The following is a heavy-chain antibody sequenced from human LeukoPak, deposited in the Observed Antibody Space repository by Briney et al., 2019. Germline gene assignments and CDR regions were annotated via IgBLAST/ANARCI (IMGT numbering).Heavy chain of an antibody. CDR2: INHSGST. J-gene: IGHJ6*04. CDR3: ARDGTTVSPAV. CDR1: GGSFSGYY. D-gene: IGHD4-17*01. V-gene: IGHV4-34*01. Sequence: PSETLSLTCAVYGGSFSGYYWSWIRQPPGKGLEWIGEINHSGSTNYNPSLKSRVTISVDTSKNQFSLKLSSVTAADTAVYYCARDGTTVSPAVWGKGTTVTVSS.